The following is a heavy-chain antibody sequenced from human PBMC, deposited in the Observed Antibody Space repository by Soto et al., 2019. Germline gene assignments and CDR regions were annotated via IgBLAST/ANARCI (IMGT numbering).Heavy chain of an antibody. CDR3: ARDLAKGGGSAGFDY. Sequence: QVQLVQSGAEVKKPGASVNVSCKASGYTFTVYYMHWVRLAPGQGPEWRGWINPKSGGTMYPQKFQGRVTMTWDTYISTAYMALTRLRSDDTAVYYCARDLAKGGGSAGFDYWGQGTLVTVSS. V-gene: IGHV1-2*02. CDR2: INPKSGGT. J-gene: IGHJ4*02. D-gene: IGHD1-26*01. CDR1: GYTFTVYY.